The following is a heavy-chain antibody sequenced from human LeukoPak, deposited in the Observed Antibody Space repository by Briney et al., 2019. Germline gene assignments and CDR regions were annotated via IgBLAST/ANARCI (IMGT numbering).Heavy chain of an antibody. D-gene: IGHD5/OR15-5a*01. CDR2: IYYNGRSGNT. V-gene: IGHV4-31*03. J-gene: IGHJ4*02. Sequence: SETLSLTCSVSYHSISRRGYYWSWIRQRPGMGLEWMGYIYYNGRSGNTYYNLALKSRVTMSIDTGEKHFSLRLTSVTPADTALDYCANSLPTVSTRNYFDYWGQGTLVIVSS. CDR3: ANSLPTVSTRNYFDY. CDR1: YHSISRRGYY.